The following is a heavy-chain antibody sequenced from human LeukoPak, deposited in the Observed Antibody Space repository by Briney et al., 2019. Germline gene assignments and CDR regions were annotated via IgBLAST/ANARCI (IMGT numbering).Heavy chain of an antibody. CDR1: GYTFTSYG. CDR3: AGEDYDILTGAY. D-gene: IGHD3-9*01. V-gene: IGHV1-18*01. Sequence: ASVKVSCKASGYTFTSYGISWVRQAPGQGLEWMGWISAYNGNTNYAQKLQGRVTMTTDTSTSTAYMELRSLRSDDTAVYYCAGEDYDILTGAYWGQGTLVTVSS. J-gene: IGHJ4*02. CDR2: ISAYNGNT.